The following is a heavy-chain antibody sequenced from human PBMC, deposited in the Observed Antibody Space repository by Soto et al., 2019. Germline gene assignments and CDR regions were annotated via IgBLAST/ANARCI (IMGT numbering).Heavy chain of an antibody. CDR2: IRAYNGNT. CDR3: ARDLPPMDV. Sequence: QVQLVQSGAEVKKPGASVKVSCKASGYTFTSYGISWVRQAPGQGLEWMGWIRAYNGNTNYAQKLQGRVTMTTDTSASTAYMDLRSLRSDDPSVSECARDLPPMDVWGKGTTVTVSS. J-gene: IGHJ6*03. V-gene: IGHV1-18*01. CDR1: GYTFTSYG.